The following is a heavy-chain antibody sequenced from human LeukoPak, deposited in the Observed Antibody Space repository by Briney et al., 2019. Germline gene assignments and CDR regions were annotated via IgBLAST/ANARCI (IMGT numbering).Heavy chain of an antibody. Sequence: PGGSLRLSCADSGFTVSSNYMRWVRQAPGKGLEWVSVMYSGGSTHYADSVKGRFTISRDNSKNTLYLQMNSLRAEDTAVYYCARDRLHYDSLTGYPADWGQGTLVTVSS. CDR3: ARDRLHYDSLTGYPAD. J-gene: IGHJ4*02. V-gene: IGHV3-66*01. CDR2: MYSGGST. CDR1: GFTVSSNY. D-gene: IGHD3-9*01.